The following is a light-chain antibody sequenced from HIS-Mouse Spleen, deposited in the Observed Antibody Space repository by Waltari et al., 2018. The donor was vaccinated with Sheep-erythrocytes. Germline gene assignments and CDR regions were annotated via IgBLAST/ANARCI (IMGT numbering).Light chain of an antibody. CDR2: DDS. V-gene: IGLV3-21*03. CDR3: CSYAGSRTPWV. Sequence: SYVLTQPPSVSVAPGKTARITCGGNNIGSKSVHWYQQKRGQAPLLVVYDDSDRPSGIPERFSGSNSGNTASLTISGLQAEDEADYYCCSYAGSRTPWVFGGGTKLTVL. J-gene: IGLJ3*02. CDR1: NIGSKS.